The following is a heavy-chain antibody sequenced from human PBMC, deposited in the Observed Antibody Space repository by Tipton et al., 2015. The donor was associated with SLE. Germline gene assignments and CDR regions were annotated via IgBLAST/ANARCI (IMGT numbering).Heavy chain of an antibody. CDR1: GGSFSGYY. CDR2: INHSGST. J-gene: IGHJ3*02. Sequence: LRLSCAVYGGSFSGYYWIWIRQPPGKGLEWIGEINHSGSTNYNPSLKSRVTMSVDTSKNQFSLKLSSVTAADTAVYYCARGGAYSGYAFDIWGQGTMVTASS. V-gene: IGHV4-34*01. D-gene: IGHD1-26*01. CDR3: ARGGAYSGYAFDI.